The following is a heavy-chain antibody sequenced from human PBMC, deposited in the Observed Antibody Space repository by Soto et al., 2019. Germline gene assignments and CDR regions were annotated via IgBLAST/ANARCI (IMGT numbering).Heavy chain of an antibody. J-gene: IGHJ4*02. V-gene: IGHV3-7*01. CDR3: ATDQGYFDN. CDR2: MKQDGREK. CDR1: RFTFSNYW. Sequence: EVQLVESGGGLVQPGGCLRLSCVPSRFTFSNYWMTWVRQAPGKGLEWVANMKQDGREKYYADSVKGRFTISRDNAKNSLYLQMNSLRVEDTGVYFCATDQGYFDNWGQGTLVTVSS.